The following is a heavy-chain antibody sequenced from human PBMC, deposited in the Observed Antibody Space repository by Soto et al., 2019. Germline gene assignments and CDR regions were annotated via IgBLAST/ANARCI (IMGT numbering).Heavy chain of an antibody. D-gene: IGHD3-3*01. CDR2: IDASGST. Sequence: PSETLSLTCTVSDGSIITYYCNFIRHPAGKGLEWIGRIDASGSTDYDPSLKSRVTMSVDTSKNQFSLRLSSVTAADTAVYYCARGGHDFWSGPFDYWGQGAQVTVSS. CDR3: ARGGHDFWSGPFDY. V-gene: IGHV4-4*07. CDR1: DGSIITYY. J-gene: IGHJ4*02.